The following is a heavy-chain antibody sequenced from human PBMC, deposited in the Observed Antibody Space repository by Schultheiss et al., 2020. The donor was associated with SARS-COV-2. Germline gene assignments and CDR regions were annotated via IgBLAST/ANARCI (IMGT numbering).Heavy chain of an antibody. Sequence: SETLSLTCTVSGGSISSYYWSWIRQPPGKGLEWIGEINHSGSTNYNPSLKSRVTISVDTSKNQFSLKLSSVTAADTAVYYCASGYCSSTSCYHFDYWGQGTLVTVSS. CDR2: INHSGST. V-gene: IGHV4-34*01. D-gene: IGHD2-2*01. CDR1: GGSISSYY. J-gene: IGHJ4*02. CDR3: ASGYCSSTSCYHFDY.